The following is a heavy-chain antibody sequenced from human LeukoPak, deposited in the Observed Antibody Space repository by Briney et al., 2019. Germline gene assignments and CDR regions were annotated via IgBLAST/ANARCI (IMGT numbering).Heavy chain of an antibody. CDR2: INHSGST. J-gene: IGHJ4*02. D-gene: IGHD2/OR15-2a*01. Sequence: NPSETLSLTCTVSGGSISGYYWSWIRQPPGKGLEWIGEINHSGSTNYNPSLKSRVTISVDTSKNQFSLKLSSVTAADTAVYYCARDYLLRAYSSVLYYFDYWGQGTLVTVSS. CDR3: ARDYLLRAYSSVLYYFDY. V-gene: IGHV4-34*01. CDR1: GGSISGYY.